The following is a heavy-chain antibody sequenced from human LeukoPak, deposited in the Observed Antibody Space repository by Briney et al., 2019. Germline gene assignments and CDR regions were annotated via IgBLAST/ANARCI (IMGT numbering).Heavy chain of an antibody. CDR2: INPSGGST. V-gene: IGHV1-46*01. J-gene: IGHJ5*02. CDR1: RYTFTSYY. D-gene: IGHD2-15*01. CDR3: ARSVVVVAQFDP. Sequence: PVASVKVSCKASRYTFTSYYMHWVRQAPGQGLEWMGIINPSGGSTSYAQKFQGRVTMTRDTSTSTVYMELSSLRSEDTAVYYCARSVVVVAQFDPWGQGSLVTVSS.